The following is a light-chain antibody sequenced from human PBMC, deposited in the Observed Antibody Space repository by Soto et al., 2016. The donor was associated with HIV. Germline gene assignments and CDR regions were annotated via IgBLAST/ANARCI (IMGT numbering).Light chain of an antibody. V-gene: IGKV1D-13*01. CDR2: EAS. CDR1: QGISSA. J-gene: IGKJ4*01. CDR3: QQFEKYPLT. Sequence: AIQLTQSPSSLSASVGDRVTITCQASQGISSALAWYQQKPGKSPKLLIYEASNLEGGVPSRFSGSGSGTDFTLTISSLQPEDCATYYCQQFEKYPLTFGGGTKVEIK.